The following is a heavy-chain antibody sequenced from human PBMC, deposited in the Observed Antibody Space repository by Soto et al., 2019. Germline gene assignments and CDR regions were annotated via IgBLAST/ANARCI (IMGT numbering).Heavy chain of an antibody. CDR2: ISEDGSKK. D-gene: IGHD4-17*01. V-gene: IGHV3-30*18. Sequence: QVQLVESGGGVVQPGRSLRLSCAASGFNFKNYAIHWVRQAPGKGLEWVTLISEDGSKKYFADSVKGRFTVSRDNSKNTRFLQMNSLQTEDTAVYYCVKSGQPATVTLYYFDYWGQGALFTVSS. CDR3: VKSGQPATVTLYYFDY. J-gene: IGHJ4*02. CDR1: GFNFKNYA.